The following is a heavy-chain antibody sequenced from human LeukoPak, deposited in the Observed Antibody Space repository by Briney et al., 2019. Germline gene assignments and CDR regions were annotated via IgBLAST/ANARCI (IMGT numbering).Heavy chain of an antibody. CDR1: GGSISSSSYY. Sequence: SETLSLTCTVSGGSISSSSYYWSWIRQPQGKGLEWIGYIYYSGSTNYNPSLKSRVTISVDTSKNQFSLKLSSVTAADTAVYYCARHEVYYGSGSSFDYWGQGTLVTVSS. CDR2: IYYSGST. CDR3: ARHEVYYGSGSSFDY. J-gene: IGHJ4*02. V-gene: IGHV4-61*05. D-gene: IGHD3-10*01.